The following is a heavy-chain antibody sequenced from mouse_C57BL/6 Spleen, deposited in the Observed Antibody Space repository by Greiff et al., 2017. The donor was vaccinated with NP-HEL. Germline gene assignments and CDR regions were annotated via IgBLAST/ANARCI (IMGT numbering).Heavy chain of an antibody. CDR1: GYTFTDYY. D-gene: IGHD4-1*01. CDR2: INPNNGGT. V-gene: IGHV1-26*01. J-gene: IGHJ1*03. CDR3: ARRGWDVNFDV. Sequence: EVQLQQSGPELVKPGASVKISCKASGYTFTDYYMNWVKQSHGKSLEWIGDINPNNGGTSYNQKFKGKATLTVNKSSSTAYMELRSLTSEDSAVYYCARRGWDVNFDVWGTGTTVTVSS.